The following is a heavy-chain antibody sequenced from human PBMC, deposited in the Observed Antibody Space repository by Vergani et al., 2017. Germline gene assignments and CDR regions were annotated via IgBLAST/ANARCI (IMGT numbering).Heavy chain of an antibody. Sequence: EVQLLESGGGLVQPGGSLRLSCAASGFTFSSYAMSWVRQAPGKGLEWVSAISGSGGSTYYADSVKGRFTISRDNSKNTLYPQMNSLRAEDTAVYYCARTDWSGYYPYYMDVWGKGTTVTVSS. D-gene: IGHD3-3*01. J-gene: IGHJ6*03. V-gene: IGHV3-23*01. CDR2: ISGSGGST. CDR3: ARTDWSGYYPYYMDV. CDR1: GFTFSSYA.